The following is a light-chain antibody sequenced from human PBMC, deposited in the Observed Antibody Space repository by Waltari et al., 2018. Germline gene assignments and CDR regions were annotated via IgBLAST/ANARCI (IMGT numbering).Light chain of an antibody. CDR2: WSS. Sequence: DIVMTQSPDSLAVSLGERATINCKSSQSVLSSSDNKNDLAWYQQKPGQPPTLFIYWSSTRESGVPDRFSGSGSGTDFALTISSLQAEDVAVYYCQHYYTSPPTFGGGTKVEIK. CDR1: QSVLSSSDNKND. J-gene: IGKJ4*01. CDR3: QHYYTSPPT. V-gene: IGKV4-1*01.